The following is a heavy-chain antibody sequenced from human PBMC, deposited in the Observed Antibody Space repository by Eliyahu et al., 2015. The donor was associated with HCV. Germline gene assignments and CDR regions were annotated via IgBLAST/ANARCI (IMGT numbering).Heavy chain of an antibody. CDR3: ARDATTVVTYEDALDI. J-gene: IGHJ3*02. Sequence: QVQLQESGPGLVRPSETLSLTCDVSGGSVDTGNYYWSWVRQPPGRGLEWLGYVYYNGYTNYNPSFKSRLTISVDTSRNQFSLKLSSVTAADTAIYYCARDATTVVTYEDALDIWGQGTMVTVSS. V-gene: IGHV4-61*01. CDR1: GGSVDTGNYY. D-gene: IGHD4-23*01. CDR2: VYYNGYT.